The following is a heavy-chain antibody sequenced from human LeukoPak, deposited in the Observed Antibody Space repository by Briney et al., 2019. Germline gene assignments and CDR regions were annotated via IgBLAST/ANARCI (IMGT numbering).Heavy chain of an antibody. V-gene: IGHV5-51*01. Sequence: GESLKISCKGFGYSFTNYWIGWVRQMPEKGLEWMGIIYPGDFDTRYSPSFQSQVTISADKSISTAYLQWSSLKASDTAIYYCARLVCSSTSCYSGFDFWGQGTLVTVSS. J-gene: IGHJ4*02. CDR3: ARLVCSSTSCYSGFDF. CDR1: GYSFTNYW. CDR2: IYPGDFDT. D-gene: IGHD2-2*01.